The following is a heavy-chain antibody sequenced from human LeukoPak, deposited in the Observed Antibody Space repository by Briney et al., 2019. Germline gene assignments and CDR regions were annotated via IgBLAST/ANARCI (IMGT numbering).Heavy chain of an antibody. Sequence: ASVKVSCKASGYTFTTYGISWVRQAPGQGLEWMGWISAYSGNTKYAQKFQGRVIMTTDTSTSTAYMELRSLRSDDTAVYYCARAGRVDDGYNRIWGQGTLVTVSS. J-gene: IGHJ4*02. V-gene: IGHV1-18*01. CDR1: GYTFTTYG. D-gene: IGHD5-24*01. CDR2: ISAYSGNT. CDR3: ARAGRVDDGYNRI.